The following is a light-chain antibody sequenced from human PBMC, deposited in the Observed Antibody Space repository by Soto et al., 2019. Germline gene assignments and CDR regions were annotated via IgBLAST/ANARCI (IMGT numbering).Light chain of an antibody. Sequence: EILMTQSPATLSASPGERAILSCRASQRVSPNVAWYQQKPGQAPRLLIYAASTRATGIPGRFSGSGSGTEFTLTISSLESEDFAIYYCQQYYTWPSFGQGTRLEI. J-gene: IGKJ5*01. CDR2: AAS. V-gene: IGKV3-15*01. CDR1: QRVSPN. CDR3: QQYYTWPS.